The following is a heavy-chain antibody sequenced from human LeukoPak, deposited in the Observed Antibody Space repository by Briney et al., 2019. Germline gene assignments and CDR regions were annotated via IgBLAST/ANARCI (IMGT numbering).Heavy chain of an antibody. Sequence: SETLSLTCTVSGGSISGYYWSWIRQPAGKGLEWIGRVFTSGSTNYNPSVKSRITISIDKSKNELYLNLNSVTATDTALYYCARERATVTTELDCWGQGILVTVSS. CDR3: ARERATVTTELDC. V-gene: IGHV4-4*07. J-gene: IGHJ4*02. CDR2: VFTSGST. D-gene: IGHD4-17*01. CDR1: GGSISGYY.